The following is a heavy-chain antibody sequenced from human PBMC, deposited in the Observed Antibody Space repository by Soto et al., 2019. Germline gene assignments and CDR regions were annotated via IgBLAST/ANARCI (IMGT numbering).Heavy chain of an antibody. CDR1: GGTISRGDFS. J-gene: IGHJ2*01. V-gene: IGHV4-30-2*01. D-gene: IGHD3-22*01. CDR2: IYESCRS. Sequence: QLQLQESGSRLVKPSETLSLTCGVSGGTISRGDFSWSWIRQPPGNALEWIGSIYESCRSHQNEAIRGQVTLSAVRSKNVISLTLRSVTAADTGVYDCAIFLYDRRGFSGALDLWVR. CDR3: AIFLYDRRGFSGALDL.